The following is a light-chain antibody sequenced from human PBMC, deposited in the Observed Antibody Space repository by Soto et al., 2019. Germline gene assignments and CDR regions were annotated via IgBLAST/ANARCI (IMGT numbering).Light chain of an antibody. J-gene: IGLJ2*01. CDR1: SSDVGGYNY. CDR2: DVS. Sequence: QSALTQPASVSGSPGQSITISCTGTSSDVGGYNYVSWYQQHPGKAPKLMIYDVSNRPSGVSNRFSGSKSGNTASLTISGRQAADEADYYCSSYTRSSTVVFGGGTKVTVL. V-gene: IGLV2-14*01. CDR3: SSYTRSSTVV.